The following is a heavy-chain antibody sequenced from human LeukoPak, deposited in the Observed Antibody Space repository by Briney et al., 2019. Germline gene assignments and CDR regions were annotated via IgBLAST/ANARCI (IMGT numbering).Heavy chain of an antibody. Sequence: ASVKVSCKASGYTFTSYGISWVRQAPGQGLEWMGWISAYNGNTNYAQKLQGRVTMTTDTSTSTAYMELRSLRSDDTAVYYCARVRDYDSSGYDDYWGQGTLVTVSS. CDR3: ARVRDYDSSGYDDY. CDR2: ISAYNGNT. J-gene: IGHJ4*02. CDR1: GYTFTSYG. D-gene: IGHD3-22*01. V-gene: IGHV1-18*01.